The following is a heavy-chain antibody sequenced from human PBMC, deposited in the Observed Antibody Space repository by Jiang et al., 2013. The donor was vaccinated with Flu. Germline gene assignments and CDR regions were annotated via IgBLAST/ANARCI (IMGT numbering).Heavy chain of an antibody. V-gene: IGHV6-1*01. Sequence: VSSNSAAWEWIRQSPSRGLEWLGRTHYKSKWYNDYAVSVKSRIIIKADTSKNQFSLHLNSVTPEDSAVYYCARRSDYYSYAMDVWGQGTTVTVSS. CDR1: VSSNSAA. CDR2: THYKSKWYN. CDR3: ARRSDYYSYAMDV. J-gene: IGHJ6*02.